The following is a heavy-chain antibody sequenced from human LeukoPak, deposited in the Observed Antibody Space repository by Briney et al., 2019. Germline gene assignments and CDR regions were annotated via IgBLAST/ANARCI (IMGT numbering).Heavy chain of an antibody. CDR2: ISGSGGST. CDR1: GFTLNRRG. D-gene: IGHD1-26*01. Sequence: GGSLRLSCAAPGFTLNRRGMHSVRQAPGKGLEWVSAISGSGGSTYYADSVEGRFTISRDNAKNSLYLQMNSLRAEDTAVYYCAKMYGGTYIGNWGQGTLVTVSA. J-gene: IGHJ4*02. V-gene: IGHV3-23*01. CDR3: AKMYGGTYIGN.